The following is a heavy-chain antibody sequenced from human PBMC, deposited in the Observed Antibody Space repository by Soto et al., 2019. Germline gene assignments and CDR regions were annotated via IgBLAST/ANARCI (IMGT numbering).Heavy chain of an antibody. CDR2: IDSDGSST. J-gene: IGHJ6*02. CDR1: VFTFGSYW. V-gene: IGHV3-74*01. CDR3: ARGRPYGMDV. Sequence: EVQLVEYGGGLVQPGGSLRVSCAASVFTFGSYWMNWVRQAPGKGLVWVSRIDSDGSSTTYADSVKGRFTTSRDNAKNTLYLQMSSLRVEDTAVYYCARGRPYGMDVWGQGTTVTVSS.